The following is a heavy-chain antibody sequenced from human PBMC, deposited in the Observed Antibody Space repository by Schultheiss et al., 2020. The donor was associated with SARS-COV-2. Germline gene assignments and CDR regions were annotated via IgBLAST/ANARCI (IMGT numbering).Heavy chain of an antibody. CDR3: ARDGKVLAYSSSDWFDP. CDR1: GGSISSGGYY. CDR2: INHSGST. Sequence: SQTLSLTCTVSGGSISSGGYYWSWIRQHPGKGLEWIGEINHSGSTNYNPSLKSRVTISVDTSKNQFSLQLNSVTPEDTAVYYCARDGKVLAYSSSDWFDPWGQGTLVTSPQ. J-gene: IGHJ5*02. V-gene: IGHV4-31*03. D-gene: IGHD6-13*01.